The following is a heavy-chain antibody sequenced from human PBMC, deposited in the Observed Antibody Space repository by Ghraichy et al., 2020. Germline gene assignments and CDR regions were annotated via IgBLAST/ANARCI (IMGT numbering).Heavy chain of an antibody. Sequence: ASVKVSCKASGYTFTSYAMHWVRQAPGQRLEWMGWINAGNGNTKYSQKFQGRVTITKDTSASPAYMDLSSLSSEDTAVYYFARANTRVRGDLDDNWFDPWGQGTLVTVSS. J-gene: IGHJ5*02. V-gene: IGHV1-3*01. CDR2: INAGNGNT. D-gene: IGHD3-10*01. CDR3: ARANTRVRGDLDDNWFDP. CDR1: GYTFTSYA.